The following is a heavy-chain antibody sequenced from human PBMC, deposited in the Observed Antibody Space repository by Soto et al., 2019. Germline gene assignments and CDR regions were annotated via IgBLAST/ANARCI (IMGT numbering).Heavy chain of an antibody. CDR3: SADHPHTAIGWPV. V-gene: IGHV1-58*02. CDR2: IVVASGRT. CDR1: GFYFGSFG. Sequence: SVKVCFKSCGFYFGSFGIQFLRQTRGRGLEWIGWIVVASGRTNYARQFQGRVAFSRDMSSTTAYMDLYDLKSDDTAVYFCSADHPHTAIGWPVWGQGTTVTVSS. J-gene: IGHJ6*02.